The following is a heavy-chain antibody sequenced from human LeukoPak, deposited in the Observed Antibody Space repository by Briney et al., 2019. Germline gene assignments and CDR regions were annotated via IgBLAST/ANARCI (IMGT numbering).Heavy chain of an antibody. Sequence: GASVKVSCKASGYTFTSYDINWVRQATGQGLEWIGWMNPNSGNTGYAQKFQGRVTMTRDTSISTAYMELNSLRSEDTAVYYCARRGSIVVASRGFDPWGQGTLVTVSS. CDR3: ARRGSIVVASRGFDP. J-gene: IGHJ5*02. CDR1: GYTFTSYD. D-gene: IGHD6-19*01. V-gene: IGHV1-8*01. CDR2: MNPNSGNT.